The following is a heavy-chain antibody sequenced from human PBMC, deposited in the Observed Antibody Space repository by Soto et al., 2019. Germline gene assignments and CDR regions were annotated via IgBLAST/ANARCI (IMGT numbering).Heavy chain of an antibody. CDR2: ISSSSSYI. CDR1: GFTFSSYS. CDR3: ARVPLRGYCSGGSCYLDY. Sequence: EVQLVESGGGLVKPGGSLRLSCAASGFTFSSYSMNWVRQAPGKGLEWVSSISSSSSYIYYADSVKGRFTISRDNAKNSLYLQMNSLRDEDTAVYYCARVPLRGYCSGGSCYLDYWGQGTLVTVSS. V-gene: IGHV3-21*01. D-gene: IGHD2-15*01. J-gene: IGHJ4*02.